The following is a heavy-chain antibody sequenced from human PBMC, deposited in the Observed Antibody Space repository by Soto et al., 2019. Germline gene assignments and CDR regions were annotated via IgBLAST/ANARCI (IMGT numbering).Heavy chain of an antibody. V-gene: IGHV3-30-3*01. Sequence: GGSLRLSCAASGFTFSSYAMHWVRQAPGKGLEWVAVISYDGSNKYYADSVKGRFTISRDNSKNTLYLQMNSLRAEDTAVYYCARGRYYYDSSGYFGLSGFDPWGQGTLVTVSS. D-gene: IGHD3-22*01. CDR3: ARGRYYYDSSGYFGLSGFDP. CDR2: ISYDGSNK. J-gene: IGHJ5*02. CDR1: GFTFSSYA.